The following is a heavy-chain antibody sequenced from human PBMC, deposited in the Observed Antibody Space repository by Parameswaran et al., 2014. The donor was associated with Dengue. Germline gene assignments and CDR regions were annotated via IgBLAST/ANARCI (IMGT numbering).Heavy chain of an antibody. CDR3: ARVSAGTYYYYGMDV. J-gene: IGHJ6*02. V-gene: IGHV3-21*01. CDR2: ISSSSSYI. D-gene: IGHD6-19*01. Sequence: VRQMPGKGAGWVSSISSSSSYIYYADSVKGRFTISRDNAKNSLYLQMNSLRAEDTAVYYCARVSAGTYYYYGMDVWGQGTTVTVSS.